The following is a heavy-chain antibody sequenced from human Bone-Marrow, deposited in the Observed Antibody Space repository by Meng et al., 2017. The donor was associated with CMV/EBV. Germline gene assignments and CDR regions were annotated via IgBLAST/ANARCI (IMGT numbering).Heavy chain of an antibody. Sequence: ETLSLTCVVSGFTVSSNYMSWVRQAPGKGLEWVSSISSSGTYIYYADSLKGRFTISRDNAKNSLYLQMNSLRADDTAVYYCARDQASPYSGSAPDVDYWGQGTLVTVSS. CDR1: GFTVSSNY. V-gene: IGHV3-21*01. D-gene: IGHD6-19*01. CDR2: ISSSGTYI. CDR3: ARDQASPYSGSAPDVDY. J-gene: IGHJ4*02.